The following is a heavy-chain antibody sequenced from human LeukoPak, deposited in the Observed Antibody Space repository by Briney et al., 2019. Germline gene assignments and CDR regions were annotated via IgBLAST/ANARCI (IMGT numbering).Heavy chain of an antibody. CDR1: GFTFSSYA. J-gene: IGHJ4*02. V-gene: IGHV3-30-3*01. Sequence: GGSLRLSCAASGFTFSSYAMHWVRQAPGKGLEWVAVISYDGSNKYYADSVKGRFTISRDNAKNSLYLQMNSLRAEDTAVYYCARDSVHGYYDSSGYSTLFDYWGQGTLVTVSS. D-gene: IGHD3-22*01. CDR3: ARDSVHGYYDSSGYSTLFDY. CDR2: ISYDGSNK.